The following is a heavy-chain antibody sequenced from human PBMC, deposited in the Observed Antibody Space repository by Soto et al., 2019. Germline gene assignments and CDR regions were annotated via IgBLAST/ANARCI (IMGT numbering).Heavy chain of an antibody. CDR2: IYYSGST. D-gene: IGHD3-3*01. CDR3: ARRLLRDYDFWSGYYGANWFDP. V-gene: IGHV4-39*01. Sequence: PTETLSLTCTVSGCSISSSSYYGGWIRQPPGKGLEWIGSIYYSGSTYYNPSLKSRVTISVDTSKNQFSLKLSSVTAADTAVYYCARRLLRDYDFWSGYYGANWFDPWGQGTLVTVSS. J-gene: IGHJ5*02. CDR1: GCSISSSSYY.